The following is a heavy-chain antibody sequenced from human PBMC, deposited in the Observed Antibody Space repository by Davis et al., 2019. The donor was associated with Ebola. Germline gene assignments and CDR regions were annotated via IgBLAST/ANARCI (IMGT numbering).Heavy chain of an antibody. CDR3: ARGGVVLAARIYFDS. V-gene: IGHV1-69*13. D-gene: IGHD2-15*01. CDR2: IIPIFGTA. Sequence: SVKVSCKASGGTFSSYAISWVRQAPGQGLEWMGGIIPIFGTANYAQKFQGRVTITADASTSTAYMELSSLTSEDTAIYYCARGGVVLAARIYFDSWGQGTLVSVSS. J-gene: IGHJ4*02. CDR1: GGTFSSYA.